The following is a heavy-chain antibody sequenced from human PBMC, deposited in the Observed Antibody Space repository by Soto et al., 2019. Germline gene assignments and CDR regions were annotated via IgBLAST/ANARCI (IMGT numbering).Heavy chain of an antibody. J-gene: IGHJ6*04. CDR3: ARGPNYDGSGSYGGGSYDGMAV. Sequence: SESLSLTCTVSVGSVSSGNFYWGWICQPPGKGLQWIGFIYYSGSTNYNPSLKSRVTISVDTSKNQFSLKLNSVTAADTAAYYCARGPNYDGSGSYGGGSYDGMAVWGKGTTVT. CDR2: IYYSGST. D-gene: IGHD3-10*01. CDR1: VGSVSSGNFY. V-gene: IGHV4-61*01.